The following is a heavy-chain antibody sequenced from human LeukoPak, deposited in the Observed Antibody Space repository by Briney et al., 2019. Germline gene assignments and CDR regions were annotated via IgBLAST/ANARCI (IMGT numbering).Heavy chain of an antibody. V-gene: IGHV1-2*02. J-gene: IGHJ6*03. Sequence: ASVKVSCKASGYTFTGYYMHWVRQAPGQGLEWMGWINPNSGGANYAQKFQGRVTMTRDTSISTAYMELSRLRSDDTAVYYCARGVIYYYYMDVWGKGTTVTVSS. CDR2: INPNSGGA. CDR1: GYTFTGYY. CDR3: ARGVIYYYYMDV.